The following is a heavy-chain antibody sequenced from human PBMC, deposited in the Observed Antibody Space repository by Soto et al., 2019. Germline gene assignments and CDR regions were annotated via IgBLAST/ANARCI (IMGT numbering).Heavy chain of an antibody. Sequence: QVQLVQSGAEVKKPGASVKVSCKASGYTFTSYDINWVRQATGQGLEWMGWMNPNSGNTGNAQKFQGRVTMTRNTSITTDYMELSSLRSEDTAAYYCARTLYGDNVVYGGQGALVSDAS. D-gene: IGHD4-17*01. CDR1: GYTFTSYD. V-gene: IGHV1-8*01. CDR2: MNPNSGNT. J-gene: IGHJ4*02. CDR3: ARTLYGDNVVY.